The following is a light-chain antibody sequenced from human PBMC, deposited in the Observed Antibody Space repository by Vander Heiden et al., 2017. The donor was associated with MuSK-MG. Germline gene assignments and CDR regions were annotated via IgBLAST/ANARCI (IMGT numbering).Light chain of an antibody. Sequence: NFMLPQPHSVSESPGKTVTISCTRSSGSIASNYVQWYQQRPGSAPTTMSYEDNQRPSGVPDRFSGSIDSSSNSASLTISGLKAEDEADDYCQSYDSSSLVFGGGTKVTVL. J-gene: IGLJ3*02. V-gene: IGLV6-57*03. CDR2: EDN. CDR3: QSYDSSSLV. CDR1: SGSIASNY.